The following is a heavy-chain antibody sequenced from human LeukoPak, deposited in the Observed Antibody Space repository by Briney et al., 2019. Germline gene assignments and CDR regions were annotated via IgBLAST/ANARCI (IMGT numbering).Heavy chain of an antibody. CDR3: AKTNDVVGRYFDY. Sequence: GGSLRLSCAASGFTFSNYAMSWVRQAPGKGLEWVSSISGNGVYTYYADSVKGRFTISRDNSKNTLYLQMNSLGAEDTAVYYCAKTNDVVGRYFDYWGQGTLVTVSS. CDR1: GFTFSNYA. V-gene: IGHV3-23*01. D-gene: IGHD3-16*01. CDR2: ISGNGVYT. J-gene: IGHJ4*02.